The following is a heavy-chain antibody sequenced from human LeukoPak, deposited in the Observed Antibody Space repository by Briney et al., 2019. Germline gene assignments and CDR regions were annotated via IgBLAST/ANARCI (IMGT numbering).Heavy chain of an antibody. CDR1: GYTFTSYG. D-gene: IGHD3-22*01. CDR2: ISAYNGNT. J-gene: IGHJ5*02. V-gene: IGHV1-18*01. CDR3: ARDRITMIVGGNWFDP. Sequence: ASVRVSCTASGYTFTSYGISWVRQAPGQGLEWMGWISAYNGNTNYAQKLQGRVTMTTDTSTSTAYMELRSLRSDDTAVYYCARDRITMIVGGNWFDPWGQGTLVTVSS.